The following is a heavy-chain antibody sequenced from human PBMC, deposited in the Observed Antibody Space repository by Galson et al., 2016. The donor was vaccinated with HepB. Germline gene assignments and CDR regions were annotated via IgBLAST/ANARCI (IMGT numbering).Heavy chain of an antibody. CDR1: GFTLSSYS. V-gene: IGHV3-21*01. J-gene: IGHJ2*01. Sequence: SLRLSCAASGFTLSSYSMNWVRQAPGKGLEWVSSSRSSRNYMYNTDSVKGRFTISRDNAKNSLYLQMNSLRVEDTAVYYCARDSRPVEILTIVGDWYFDLWGRGTLVTVSS. CDR2: SRSSRNYM. CDR3: ARDSRPVEILTIVGDWYFDL. D-gene: IGHD5-24*01.